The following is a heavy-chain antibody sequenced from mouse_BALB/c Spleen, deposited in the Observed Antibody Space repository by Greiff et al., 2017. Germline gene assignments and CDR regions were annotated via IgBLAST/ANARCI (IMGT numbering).Heavy chain of an antibody. Sequence: EVMLVESGGDLVKPGGSLKLSCAASGFTFSSYGMSWVRQTPDKRLEWVATISSGGSYTYYPDSVKGRFTISRDNAKNTLYLQMSSLKSEDTAMYYCARQGVLRGAMDYWGQGTSVTVSS. CDR3: ARQGVLRGAMDY. CDR1: GFTFSSYG. D-gene: IGHD1-1*01. V-gene: IGHV5-6*01. J-gene: IGHJ4*01. CDR2: ISSGGSYT.